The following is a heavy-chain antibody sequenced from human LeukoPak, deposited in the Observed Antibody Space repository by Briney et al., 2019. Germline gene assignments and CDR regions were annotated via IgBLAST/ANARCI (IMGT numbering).Heavy chain of an antibody. Sequence: ASVKVSCKASGYTFTSYGISWVRQAPGQGLEWMGWISAYNANTYYAQSLQGRVTMTTDTSTTTAYMELRSLTSDDTAVYYCARDPYTGSDYWGQGTLVTVSS. CDR1: GYTFTSYG. CDR2: ISAYNANT. V-gene: IGHV1-18*01. CDR3: ARDPYTGSDY. J-gene: IGHJ4*02. D-gene: IGHD1-26*01.